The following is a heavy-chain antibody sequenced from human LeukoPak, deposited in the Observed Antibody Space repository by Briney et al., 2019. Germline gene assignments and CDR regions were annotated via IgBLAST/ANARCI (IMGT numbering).Heavy chain of an antibody. CDR3: ARAAFRYSSSWSPSDY. CDR1: GYTFTSYG. Sequence: GASVKVSCKASGYTFTSYGISWVRQAPGQGLEWMGWISAYNGNTNYAQKLQGRVTMTTDTSTSTAYMELRSLRSDDTAVYYCARAAFRYSSSWSPSDYWGQGTLVTVSS. V-gene: IGHV1-18*01. CDR2: ISAYNGNT. D-gene: IGHD6-13*01. J-gene: IGHJ4*02.